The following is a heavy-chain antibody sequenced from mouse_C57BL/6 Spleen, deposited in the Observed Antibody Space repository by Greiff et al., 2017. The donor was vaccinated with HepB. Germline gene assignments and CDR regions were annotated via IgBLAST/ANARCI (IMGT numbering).Heavy chain of an antibody. CDR1: GYAFSSYW. CDR2: IYPGDGDT. J-gene: IGHJ2*01. Sequence: SGAELVKPGASVKISCKASGYAFSSYWMNWVKQRPGKGLEWIGQIYPGDGDTNYHGKYKGQGTLTADKSSSTAYMQLSSLTSEDSAVYFWGIRIYYGNYDVDYWGQGTTLTVSS. D-gene: IGHD2-1*01. V-gene: IGHV1-80*01. CDR3: GIRIYYGNYDVDY.